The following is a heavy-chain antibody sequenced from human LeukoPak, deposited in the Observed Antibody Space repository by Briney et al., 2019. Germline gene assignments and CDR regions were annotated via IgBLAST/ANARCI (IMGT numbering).Heavy chain of an antibody. CDR2: INSDGSST. J-gene: IGHJ4*02. CDR3: VRGNPSYGDYFFDN. Sequence: GGSLRLSCAASGFTFIRYWMHWVRQAPGKGLVWVSRINSDGSSTNYADSVKGRFTISRDNAKNTLYLHMQSLRAEDTAVYYCVRGNPSYGDYFFDNWGQGTSVTVSS. V-gene: IGHV3-74*01. D-gene: IGHD4-17*01. CDR1: GFTFIRYW.